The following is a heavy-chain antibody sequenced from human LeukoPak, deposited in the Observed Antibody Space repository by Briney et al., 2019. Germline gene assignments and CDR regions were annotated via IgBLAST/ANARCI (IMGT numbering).Heavy chain of an antibody. CDR3: ATLALHYGSGTNWFDP. J-gene: IGHJ5*02. CDR1: GGSISSSSYY. CDR2: IYYSGST. D-gene: IGHD3-10*01. V-gene: IGHV4-39*07. Sequence: SETLSLTCTVSGGSISSSSYYWGWIRQPPGKGLEWIGSIYYSGSTYYNPSLKSRVTISVDTSKNQFSLKLSSVTAADTAVYYCATLALHYGSGTNWFDPWGQGTLVTVSS.